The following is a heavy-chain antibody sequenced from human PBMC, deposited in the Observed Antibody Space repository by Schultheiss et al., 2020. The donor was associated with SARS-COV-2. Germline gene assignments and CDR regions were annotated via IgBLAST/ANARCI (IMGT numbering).Heavy chain of an antibody. Sequence: SETLSLTCAVYGGSFSGYYWSWIRQPPGKGLEWIGEINHSGSTNYNPSLKSRVTISVDTSKNQFSLKLSSVTAADTAVYYCAYSGYFRVIYYWGQGTLVTVSS. D-gene: IGHD3-22*01. CDR1: GGSFSGYY. J-gene: IGHJ4*02. V-gene: IGHV4-34*01. CDR2: INHSGST. CDR3: AYSGYFRVIYY.